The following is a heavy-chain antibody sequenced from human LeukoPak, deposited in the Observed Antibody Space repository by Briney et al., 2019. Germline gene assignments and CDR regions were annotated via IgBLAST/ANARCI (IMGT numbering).Heavy chain of an antibody. Sequence: GGSLRLSCAASGFTFSDYYMSWIRQAPGRGLEWVSYISTSGSAIYYADSVKGRFTISRDNAKNSLSLQMNSLGAEDTAVYYCAGGHYGLDVWGQGTTVTVSS. D-gene: IGHD3-16*01. V-gene: IGHV3-11*01. CDR1: GFTFSDYY. CDR2: ISTSGSAI. CDR3: AGGHYGLDV. J-gene: IGHJ6*02.